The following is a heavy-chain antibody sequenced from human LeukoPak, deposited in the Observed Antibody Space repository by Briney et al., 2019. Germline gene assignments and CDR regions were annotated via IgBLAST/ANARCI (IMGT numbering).Heavy chain of an antibody. J-gene: IGHJ4*02. V-gene: IGHV1-18*01. D-gene: IGHD3-3*02. CDR1: GYTFTSYG. CDR2: ISAYNGNT. CDR3: ARVFPLASAFDY. Sequence: ASVEVSCKASGYTFTSYGISWVRQAPGQGLEWMGWISAYNGNTNYAQKLQGRVTMTTDTSTSTAYMELRSLRSDDTAVYYCARVFPLASAFDYWGQGTLVTVSS.